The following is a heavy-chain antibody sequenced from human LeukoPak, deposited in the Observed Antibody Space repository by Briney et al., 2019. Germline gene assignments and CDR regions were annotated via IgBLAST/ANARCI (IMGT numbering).Heavy chain of an antibody. V-gene: IGHV3-48*02. Sequence: GGSLRLSCAASGFTFSSYSMNWVRQAPGKGLEWVSYISSSSSTIYYADSVKGRFTISRDNAKNSLYLQMNSLRDEDTAVYYCARDTGYSYGPFSDDFDYWGQGTLVTVSS. CDR2: ISSSSSTI. CDR3: ARDTGYSYGPFSDDFDY. CDR1: GFTFSSYS. J-gene: IGHJ4*02. D-gene: IGHD5-18*01.